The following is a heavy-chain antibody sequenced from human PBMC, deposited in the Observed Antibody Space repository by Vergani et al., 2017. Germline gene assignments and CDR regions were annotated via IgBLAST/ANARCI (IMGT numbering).Heavy chain of an antibody. D-gene: IGHD6-19*01. CDR3: ARVERSGWSRGDAFDI. J-gene: IGHJ3*02. V-gene: IGHV4-59*01. CDR1: GGPISSYY. Sequence: QVQLQESGPGLVKPSETLSLPCTVSGGPISSYYCSWIRQPPGKGLEWIGSIYYSGSTNYNPSLKSRVTISVDTSKNQFSLKLSSVTAADTAVYYCARVERSGWSRGDAFDIWGQGTMVTVSS. CDR2: IYYSGST.